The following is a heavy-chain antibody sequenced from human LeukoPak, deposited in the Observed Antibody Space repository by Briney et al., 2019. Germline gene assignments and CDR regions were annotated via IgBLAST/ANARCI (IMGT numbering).Heavy chain of an antibody. V-gene: IGHV1-2*02. CDR1: GYTFTDYY. Sequence: ASVKVSCKASGYTFTDYYIHWVRQAPGQGLEWLGWMNPNSGGVHYAEKFQDRVTMTRDTSISTAYMELSSLRSDDTAVYYCAREGYKGADVNWSDPWGQGTLVTVPP. D-gene: IGHD2-15*01. CDR2: MNPNSGGV. CDR3: AREGYKGADVNWSDP. J-gene: IGHJ5*02.